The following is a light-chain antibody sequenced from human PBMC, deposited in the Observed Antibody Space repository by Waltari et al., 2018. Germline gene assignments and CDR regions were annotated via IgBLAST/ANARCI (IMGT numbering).Light chain of an antibody. CDR1: QSVSSN. J-gene: IGKJ1*01. CDR2: GAT. Sequence: EIVMTQSPATLSVSPGERANLSCRASQSVSSNLAWYQQKPGQAPRLLIYGATTRATGFPARFSGSGSGTEFTLTISSLQSEDFAVYYCQQYNNWPWTFGQGTKVEVK. CDR3: QQYNNWPWT. V-gene: IGKV3-15*01.